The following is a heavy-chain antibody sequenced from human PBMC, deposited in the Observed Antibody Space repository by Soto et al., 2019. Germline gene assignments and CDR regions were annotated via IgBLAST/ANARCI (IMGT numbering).Heavy chain of an antibody. CDR3: ARDGPQARIMRYYGMDV. D-gene: IGHD3-16*01. J-gene: IGHJ6*02. V-gene: IGHV1-3*01. CDR1: GYTFTSYA. CDR2: INAGNGNT. Sequence: ASVKVSCKASGYTFTSYAIHWVRQAPGQRLEWMGWINAGNGNTKYSQKFQGRVTITRDTSASTAYMELSSLRSEDTAVYYCARDGPQARIMRYYGMDVCGQGTTVTVSS.